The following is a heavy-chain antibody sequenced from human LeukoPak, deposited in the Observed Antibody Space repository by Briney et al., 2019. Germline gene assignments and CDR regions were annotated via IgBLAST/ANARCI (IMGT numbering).Heavy chain of an antibody. CDR3: AKEVTSSGWPLAY. Sequence: GGSLRLSCAASGFTFSSYWMSWVRQAPGKGLEWVANITQDGSVQHYVDSVKGRFTISRDNSKNTLYVQMNSLRANDTAVYYCAKEVTSSGWPLAYWGQGALVTVSS. V-gene: IGHV3-7*03. D-gene: IGHD6-19*01. CDR1: GFTFSSYW. J-gene: IGHJ4*02. CDR2: ITQDGSVQ.